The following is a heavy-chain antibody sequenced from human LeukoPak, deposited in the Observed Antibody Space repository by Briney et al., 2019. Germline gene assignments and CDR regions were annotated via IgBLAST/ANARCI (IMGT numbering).Heavy chain of an antibody. V-gene: IGHV3-48*01. Sequence: PGGSLRLSCAASGFTFSSYSMNWVRQAPGKGLEWVSYISSSSSTIYYADSVKGRFTISRENAKNSLYLQMNSLRAGDTAVYYCTMVTNYYYGMDVWGQGTTVTVSS. J-gene: IGHJ6*02. CDR1: GFTFSSYS. CDR3: TMVTNYYYGMDV. CDR2: ISSSSSTI. D-gene: IGHD5-18*01.